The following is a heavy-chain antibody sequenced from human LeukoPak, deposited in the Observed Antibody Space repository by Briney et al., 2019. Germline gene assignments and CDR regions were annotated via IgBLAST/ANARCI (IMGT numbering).Heavy chain of an antibody. CDR1: GFTFSGYW. CDR3: ARDCSGGSCYSPPFGY. V-gene: IGHV3-7*01. CDR2: IKQDGSEK. Sequence: PGGSLRLSCAASGFTFSGYWMSWVRQAPGKGLEWVANIKQDGSEKYYADSVKGRFTISRDNAKNSLYLQMNSLRAEDTAVYYCARDCSGGSCYSPPFGYWGQGTLVTVSS. D-gene: IGHD2-15*01. J-gene: IGHJ4*02.